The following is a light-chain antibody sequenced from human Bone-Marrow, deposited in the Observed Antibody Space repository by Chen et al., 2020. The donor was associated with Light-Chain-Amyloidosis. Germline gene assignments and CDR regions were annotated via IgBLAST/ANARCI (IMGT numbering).Light chain of an antibody. CDR2: EVS. Sequence: QSALTQPASVSGSPGQSITISCTGTSSDVGGYNHVSWYQHHPGKAPKLMIYEVSNRPSGISNRFSGSKSGNTASLSISVLQAEDEADYYCSSYTSSVSYVFGSGTKVTVL. CDR1: SSDVGGYNH. V-gene: IGLV2-14*01. J-gene: IGLJ1*01. CDR3: SSYTSSVSYV.